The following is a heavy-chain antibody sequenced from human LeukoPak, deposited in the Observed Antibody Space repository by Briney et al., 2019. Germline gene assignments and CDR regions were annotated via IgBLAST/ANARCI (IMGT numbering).Heavy chain of an antibody. V-gene: IGHV3-21*01. J-gene: IGHJ4*02. CDR2: ISSSSSYI. D-gene: IGHD1-26*01. CDR1: GFTFSSYS. CDR3: GRVLSGSYRSLDY. Sequence: GGSLRLSCAASGFTFSSYSMNWVRQAPGKGLEWVSSISSSSSYIYYADSVKGRFTISRDNAKNSLYLQMDSLRAEDTAVYYCGRVLSGSYRSLDYWGQGTLVTVSS.